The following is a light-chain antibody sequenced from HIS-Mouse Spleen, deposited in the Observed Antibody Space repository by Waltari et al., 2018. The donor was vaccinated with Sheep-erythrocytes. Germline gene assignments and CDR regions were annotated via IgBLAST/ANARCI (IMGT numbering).Light chain of an antibody. CDR3: CSYAGSSTPWV. J-gene: IGLJ3*02. CDR2: EGS. CDR1: SSDVGGYNY. Sequence: QSALTQPRSVSGSPGQSVTISCTGTSSDVGGYNYFSWYQQHPGKAPKLMIYEGSKRPSGVSNRFSGSKSGNTAYLTISGLQAEDEADYYCCSYAGSSTPWVFGGGTKLTVL. V-gene: IGLV2-23*01.